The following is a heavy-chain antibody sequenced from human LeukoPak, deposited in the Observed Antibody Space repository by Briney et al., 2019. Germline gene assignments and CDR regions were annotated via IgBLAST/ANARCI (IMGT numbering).Heavy chain of an antibody. CDR1: GFTFSSYD. Sequence: GGSLRLSCAASGFTFSSYDMHWVRQATGKGLEWVSAIDSAGDTYYPDSVKGRFTISRDNAKNSPYLQMNSLRAEDTALYHCARGEVGAFDIWGQGTMVTVSS. CDR3: ARGEVGAFDI. V-gene: IGHV3-13*01. CDR2: IDSAGDT. J-gene: IGHJ3*02. D-gene: IGHD1-26*01.